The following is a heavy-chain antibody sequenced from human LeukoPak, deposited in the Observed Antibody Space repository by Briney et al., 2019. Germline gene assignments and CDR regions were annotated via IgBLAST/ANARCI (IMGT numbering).Heavy chain of an antibody. Sequence: GGSLRLSCAASGFTFSSYGMSWVRQAPGKGLEWVSAISGSGGSTYYADSVKGRFTISRDNSKNTLYLQMNSLRAEDTAVYYCAKSGPGIAVAGTLGYFDYWGQGTLVTVSS. CDR3: AKSGPGIAVAGTLGYFDY. J-gene: IGHJ4*02. D-gene: IGHD6-19*01. CDR2: ISGSGGST. V-gene: IGHV3-23*01. CDR1: GFTFSSYG.